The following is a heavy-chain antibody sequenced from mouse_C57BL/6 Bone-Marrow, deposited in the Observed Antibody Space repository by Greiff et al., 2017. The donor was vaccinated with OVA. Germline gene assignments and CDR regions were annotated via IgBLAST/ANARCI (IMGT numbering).Heavy chain of an antibody. CDR1: GYTFTSYW. D-gene: IGHD2-1*01. CDR3: TTSLGNFYFDY. CDR2: IDPENGDT. J-gene: IGHJ2*01. V-gene: IGHV14-4*01. Sequence: EVQLQQPGAELVKPGASVKLSCKASGYTFTSYWMHWVKQRPGQGLEWIGWIDPENGDTEYASKFQGKATITADTSSNTAYLQLSSLTSEDTAVYYCTTSLGNFYFDYWGQGTTLTVSS.